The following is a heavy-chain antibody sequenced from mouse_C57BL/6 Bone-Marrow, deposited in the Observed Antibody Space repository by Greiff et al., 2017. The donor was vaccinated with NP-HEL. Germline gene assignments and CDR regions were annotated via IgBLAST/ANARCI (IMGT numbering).Heavy chain of an antibody. CDR3: ARDADYSNFYWYFDV. Sequence: EVKLVESGGGLVQSGRSLRLSCAPSGFTFSDFYMEWVRQAPGKGLEWIAASRNKANDYTTEYSASVKGRFIVSRDTSQSILYLQMNALRAEDTAIYYCARDADYSNFYWYFDVWGTGTTVTVSS. CDR1: GFTFSDFY. J-gene: IGHJ1*03. V-gene: IGHV7-1*01. CDR2: SRNKANDYTT. D-gene: IGHD2-5*01.